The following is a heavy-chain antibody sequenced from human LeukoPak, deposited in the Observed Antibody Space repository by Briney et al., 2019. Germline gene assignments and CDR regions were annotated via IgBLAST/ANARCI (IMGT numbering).Heavy chain of an antibody. D-gene: IGHD5-24*01. V-gene: IGHV3-23*01. CDR1: GFIFGTYA. CDR3: AKEGGGATISFDY. CDR2: ISGSAVST. J-gene: IGHJ4*02. Sequence: GSLRLSCAASGFIFGTYAMSWVRQAPGKGLEWVSTISGSAVSTYYADSVKGRFTISRDNSKNTLSLQMNSLRAEDTAIYYCAKEGGGATISFDYWGQGTLVTVSS.